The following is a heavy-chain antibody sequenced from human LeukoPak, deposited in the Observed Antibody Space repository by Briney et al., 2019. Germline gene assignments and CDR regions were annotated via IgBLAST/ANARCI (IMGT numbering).Heavy chain of an antibody. Sequence: ASVKVSCKASGYTLSDNWLHWMRQAPGHGPEWMGSINPKSGDTDLAQRFQGRVTMTRDTSINTGYMEVSRLTSDGTAVYYCAKGGPVIRGPGVLIVPVFDHWGQGTLVTVSS. D-gene: IGHD2-21*01. CDR1: GYTLSDNW. V-gene: IGHV1-2*02. CDR2: INPKSGDT. J-gene: IGHJ4*02. CDR3: AKGGPVIRGPGVLIVPVFDH.